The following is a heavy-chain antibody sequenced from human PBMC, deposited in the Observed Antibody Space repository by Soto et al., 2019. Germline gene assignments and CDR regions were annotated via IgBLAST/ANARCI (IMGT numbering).Heavy chain of an antibody. D-gene: IGHD1-26*01. Sequence: PGGSLRLSCAASGFTFSSYGVHWVRQAPGKGLEWVAVISYDGSNKYYADSVKGRFTISRDNSKNTLYLQMNSLRAEDTAVYYCAKDKLGYYPPTGLIDYWGQGTLVTVSS. CDR2: ISYDGSNK. V-gene: IGHV3-30*18. CDR3: AKDKLGYYPPTGLIDY. CDR1: GFTFSSYG. J-gene: IGHJ4*02.